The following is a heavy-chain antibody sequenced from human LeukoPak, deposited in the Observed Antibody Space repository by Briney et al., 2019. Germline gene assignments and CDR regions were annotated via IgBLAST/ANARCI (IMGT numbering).Heavy chain of an antibody. CDR3: ARDVPSLYGMDV. CDR2: INPSGGST. V-gene: IGHV1-46*01. J-gene: IGHJ6*02. Sequence: ASVKVSCKASGYAFTSYYMHWVRQAPGQGLEWMGIINPSGGSTSYAQKFQGRVTMTRDTSTSTVYMELSSLRSEDTAVYYCARDVPSLYGMDVWGQGTTVTVSS. CDR1: GYAFTSYY.